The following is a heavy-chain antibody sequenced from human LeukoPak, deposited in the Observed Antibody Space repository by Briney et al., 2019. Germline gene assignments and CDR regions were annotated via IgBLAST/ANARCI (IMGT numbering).Heavy chain of an antibody. CDR1: GFTFSSYS. CDR2: ITASGDST. CDR3: AKVAGFDP. J-gene: IGHJ5*02. V-gene: IGHV3-23*01. Sequence: HPGGSLRLSCAASGFTFSSYSMNWVRQAPGKGLEWVSSITASGDSTDNADSVEGRFTIFRDNSKNTLYLQMNSLRAEDTAVYYCAKVAGFDPWGQGTLVTVSS.